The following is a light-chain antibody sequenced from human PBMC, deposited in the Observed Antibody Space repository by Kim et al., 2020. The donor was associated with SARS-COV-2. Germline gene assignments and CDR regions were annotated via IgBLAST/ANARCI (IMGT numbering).Light chain of an antibody. V-gene: IGLV1-47*01. CDR2: KNA. Sequence: GQRVTISCSGMNSNIGSNYVYWYQQSPGTAPKLLIYKNALRPSGVPDRFSGSKSGTSASLAISGLRSEDEAEYFCGAWDDSLSGVLFGGGTQLTVL. CDR1: NSNIGSNY. J-gene: IGLJ2*01. CDR3: GAWDDSLSGVL.